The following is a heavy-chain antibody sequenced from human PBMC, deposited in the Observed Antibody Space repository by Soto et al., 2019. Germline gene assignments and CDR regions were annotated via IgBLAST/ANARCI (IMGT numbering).Heavy chain of an antibody. Sequence: EVRLVETGGGLIQPGGSLRLSCAASGFTVSSNYMSWVRQAPGKGLEWVSIIYSSGTTYYAASVKGRFTISRDNSKNTLYLQMSSLRAEDTALYYCARFTTWPRGGYFDSWGQGSLVTVSS. CDR1: GFTVSSNY. CDR2: IYSSGTT. D-gene: IGHD3-10*01. V-gene: IGHV3-53*02. J-gene: IGHJ4*02. CDR3: ARFTTWPRGGYFDS.